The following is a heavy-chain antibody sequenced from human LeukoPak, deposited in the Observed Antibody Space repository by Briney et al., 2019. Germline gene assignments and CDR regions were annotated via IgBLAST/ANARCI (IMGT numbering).Heavy chain of an antibody. CDR2: IYYSGST. CDR3: ARVGWDNYYYYYVDV. V-gene: IGHV4-59*01. CDR1: GGSISSYY. D-gene: IGHD6-19*01. J-gene: IGHJ6*03. Sequence: SETLSLTCTVSGGSISSYYWSWIRQPPGKGLEWIGYIYYSGSTNYNPSLKSRVTIPVDTSKNQFSLKLSSVTAADTAVYYCARVGWDNYYYYYVDVWGKGTTVTVSS.